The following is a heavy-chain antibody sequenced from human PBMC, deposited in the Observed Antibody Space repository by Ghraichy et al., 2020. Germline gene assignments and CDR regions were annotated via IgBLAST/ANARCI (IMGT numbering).Heavy chain of an antibody. V-gene: IGHV3-21*01. Sequence: GGSLRLSCAASGFTFSAYTMNWVRQAPGKGLEWVSSISSGSSYIYYADSVKGRFTISRDNAKNSLYLQMNSLRAEDTAVYYCARDRDSSSWYSSGGFDIWGQGTMVTVSS. CDR3: ARDRDSSSWYSSGGFDI. CDR2: ISSGSSYI. CDR1: GFTFSAYT. D-gene: IGHD6-13*01. J-gene: IGHJ3*02.